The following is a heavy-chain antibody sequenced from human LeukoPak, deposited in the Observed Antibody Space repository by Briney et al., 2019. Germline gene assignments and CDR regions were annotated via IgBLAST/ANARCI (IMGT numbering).Heavy chain of an antibody. V-gene: IGHV4-34*01. CDR2: INHSGST. CDR1: GGSFSGYY. J-gene: IGHJ4*02. Sequence: SETLSLTCAAYGGSFSGYYWSWIRQPPGKGLEWIGVINHSGSTNYNPSLKSRVTISVDTSKNPFSLKLSSLTAADTAVYYCAGVASRKDYFDYWGQGTLVTVSS. CDR3: AGVASRKDYFDY. D-gene: IGHD2-2*01.